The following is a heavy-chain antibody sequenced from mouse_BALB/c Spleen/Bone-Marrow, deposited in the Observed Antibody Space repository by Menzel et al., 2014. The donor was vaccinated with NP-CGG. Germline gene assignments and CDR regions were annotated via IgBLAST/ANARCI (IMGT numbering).Heavy chain of an antibody. CDR3: ARREFDYGYFFDH. D-gene: IGHD2-4*01. CDR2: IFPGSSHN. J-gene: IGHJ2*01. V-gene: IGHV1-66*01. Sequence: QVQLQQSGPALVKPGASVKISCKASGYRFTIYYIQWMKQRPGQGLEWIGWIFPGSSHNKYNEKFKGKATLTADTSSSTAYMQISSLTSEDSAVYVCARREFDYGYFFDHWGQGTTLTVSS. CDR1: GYRFTIYY.